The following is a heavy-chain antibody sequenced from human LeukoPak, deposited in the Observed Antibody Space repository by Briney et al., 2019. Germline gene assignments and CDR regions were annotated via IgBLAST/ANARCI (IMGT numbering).Heavy chain of an antibody. D-gene: IGHD3-22*01. CDR3: AKGAYYDL. CDR1: GFTFSDYA. V-gene: IGHV3-23*01. CDR2: VSSSGENT. J-gene: IGHJ4*02. Sequence: GGTLRLSCVASGFTFSDYAMSWVRQAPGKGLEWVSTVSSSGENTYYADSVKGRFTISRDNSKNTLYLQMNSLRAEDTAVYYCAKGAYYDLWGQGTLVTVSS.